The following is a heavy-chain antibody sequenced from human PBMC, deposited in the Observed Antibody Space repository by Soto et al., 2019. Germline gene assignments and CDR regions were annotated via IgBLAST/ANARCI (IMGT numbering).Heavy chain of an antibody. D-gene: IGHD3-10*01. CDR3: EKELGVRGELDASDV. V-gene: IGHV3-23*01. Sequence: RGSLRLSCRASGFKFDDYAITWVRQTPGKGLEWVSSISVSGLSTHYADSVKGRFTVSRDTSKNTLFLQMNSLTAEDTALYYCEKELGVRGELDASDVWGQGTTVTV. CDR2: ISVSGLST. J-gene: IGHJ3*01. CDR1: GFKFDDYA.